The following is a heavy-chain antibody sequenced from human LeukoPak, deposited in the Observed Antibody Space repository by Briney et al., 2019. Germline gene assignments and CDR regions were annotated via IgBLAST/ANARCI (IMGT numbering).Heavy chain of an antibody. Sequence: PGVSLRLSCAASGFTFDDYAMHWVRQAPGKGLEWVSGISWNSGSIGYADSVKGRFTISRDNAKNSLYLQMNSLRAEDTAVYYCARDFDTAMVTCDYWGQGTLVTVSS. V-gene: IGHV3-9*01. D-gene: IGHD5-18*01. CDR1: GFTFDDYA. J-gene: IGHJ4*02. CDR2: ISWNSGSI. CDR3: ARDFDTAMVTCDY.